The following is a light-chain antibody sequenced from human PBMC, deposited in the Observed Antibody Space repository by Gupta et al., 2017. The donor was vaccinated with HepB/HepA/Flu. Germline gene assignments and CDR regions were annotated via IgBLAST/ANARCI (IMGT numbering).Light chain of an antibody. CDR2: TAS. V-gene: IGKV1-39*01. CDR3: QQSYRTPWT. Sequence: DIQMTQSPSSLSASVGDRVTITCRASQSISTYLNWYQQKPGKAPKLLIYTASSFYSGVPSRFSGSGSGTDFTLTITSLQAEDFAAYYCQQSYRTPWTFGQGTKVKIK. J-gene: IGKJ1*01. CDR1: QSISTY.